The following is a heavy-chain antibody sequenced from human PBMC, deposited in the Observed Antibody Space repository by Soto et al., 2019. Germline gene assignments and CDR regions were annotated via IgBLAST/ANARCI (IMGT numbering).Heavy chain of an antibody. J-gene: IGHJ6*02. V-gene: IGHV1-69*06. CDR2: IIPIFGTA. CDR1: GGTFSSYA. Sequence: SVKVSCKASGGTFSSYAISWVRQAPGQGLEWMGGIIPIFGTANYAQKFQGRVTITADRSTSTAYMELSSLRSEDTAVYYCARDTSNSSSSRYYYYGMDVWGQGTTVTVSS. CDR3: ARDTSNSSSSRYYYYGMDV. D-gene: IGHD6-6*01.